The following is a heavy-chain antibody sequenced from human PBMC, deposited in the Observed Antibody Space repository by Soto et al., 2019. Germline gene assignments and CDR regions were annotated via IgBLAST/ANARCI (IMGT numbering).Heavy chain of an antibody. CDR1: GFSLSTSGVG. CDR2: IYWDDDK. D-gene: IGHD2-15*01. CDR3: ALRLCSGGSCFLDY. Sequence: QITLKESGPTLVKPTQTLTLTCTFSGFSLSTSGVGVGWIRQPPGKALEWLALIYWDDDKRYSPSLKSRLTITKDTSKNQLVLTMTSMDPVDTATYYCALRLCSGGSCFLDYWGQGTLVTVSS. J-gene: IGHJ4*02. V-gene: IGHV2-5*02.